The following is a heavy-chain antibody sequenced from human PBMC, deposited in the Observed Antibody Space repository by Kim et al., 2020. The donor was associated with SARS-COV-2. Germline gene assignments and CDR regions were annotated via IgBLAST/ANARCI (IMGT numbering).Heavy chain of an antibody. CDR1: GGSLSSSSYY. Sequence: SETLSLTCTVSGGSLSSSSYYWGWIRQPPGKGLEWIGTAYYIGNTYYNPSLKSRVTISVDTSNNQFSLKLGPVTAAATAAYYCARHQRSSSGWYV. J-gene: IGHJ2*01. CDR3: ARHQRSSSGWYV. V-gene: IGHV4-39*01. D-gene: IGHD6-19*01. CDR2: AYYIGNT.